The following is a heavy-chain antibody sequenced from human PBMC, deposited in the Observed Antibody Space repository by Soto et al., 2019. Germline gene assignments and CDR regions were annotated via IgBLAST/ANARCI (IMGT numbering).Heavy chain of an antibody. D-gene: IGHD3-10*01. CDR2: INPNSGGT. CDR3: ARDYYGSGSLLYNWFDP. Sequence: ASVKVSCKASGYTFTGYYMHWVRQAPGQGLEWMGWINPNSGGTNYAQKFQGRVTMTRDTSISTAYMELSRLRSEDTAVYYCARDYYGSGSLLYNWFDPWGQGTLVTVSS. J-gene: IGHJ5*02. V-gene: IGHV1-2*02. CDR1: GYTFTGYY.